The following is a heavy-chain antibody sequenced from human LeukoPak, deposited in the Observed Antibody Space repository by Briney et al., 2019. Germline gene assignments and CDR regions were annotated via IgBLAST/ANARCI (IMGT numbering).Heavy chain of an antibody. V-gene: IGHV3-48*03. D-gene: IGHD1-1*01. CDR3: AREYPDNGDGWGY. Sequence: GGSLRLSCAASGFTFSNYEMNWVRQAPGKGLEWISYISGSGGIMFYADSVKGRFTTSRDNAKNSVYLQMSSLKAEDTAVYYCAREYPDNGDGWGYWGQGTLVTVSS. CDR1: GFTFSNYE. CDR2: ISGSGGIM. J-gene: IGHJ4*02.